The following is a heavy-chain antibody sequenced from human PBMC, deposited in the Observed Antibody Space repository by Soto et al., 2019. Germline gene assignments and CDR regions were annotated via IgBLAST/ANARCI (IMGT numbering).Heavy chain of an antibody. V-gene: IGHV3-74*01. J-gene: IGHJ3*02. Sequence: GESLKISCAASGFTFSDYYMSWIRQAPGKGLVWVSRINSNGSTISYEDSVKGRFTISRDNAKNTLYLQMNSLRAEDTAVYYCAECCSSTVDIWGQGTMVTVSS. CDR3: AECCSSTVDI. CDR2: INSNGSTI. D-gene: IGHD2-2*01. CDR1: GFTFSDYY.